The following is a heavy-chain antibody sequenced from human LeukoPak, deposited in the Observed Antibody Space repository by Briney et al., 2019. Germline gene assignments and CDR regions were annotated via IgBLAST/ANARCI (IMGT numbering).Heavy chain of an antibody. Sequence: GGSLRLSCAASGFTFSSYAMSWVRQAPGKGLEWVSTISGSNTNTYYADSVKGRFTISRDNSKNTLYLQMNSLRADDTAVYYCTKGGTFFYWGQGTLVTVSS. CDR2: ISGSNTNT. CDR1: GFTFSSYA. J-gene: IGHJ4*02. CDR3: TKGGTFFY. D-gene: IGHD1-26*01. V-gene: IGHV3-23*01.